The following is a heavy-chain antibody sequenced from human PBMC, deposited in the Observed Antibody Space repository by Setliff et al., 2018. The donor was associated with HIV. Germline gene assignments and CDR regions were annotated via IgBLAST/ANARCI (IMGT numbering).Heavy chain of an antibody. CDR3: ARDNRTGYSSGWPLDF. J-gene: IGHJ4*02. V-gene: IGHV4-4*02. Sequence: SETLSLTCAVSGGSITTTNWGTWIRQPPGKGLEWIGEIYHSGSTYYNPSLKSRVTISVDTSKNQFSLKLSSVTAADTAVYFCARDNRTGYSSGWPLDFWGQGTLVTVSS. CDR2: IYHSGST. CDR1: GGSITTTNW. D-gene: IGHD6-19*01.